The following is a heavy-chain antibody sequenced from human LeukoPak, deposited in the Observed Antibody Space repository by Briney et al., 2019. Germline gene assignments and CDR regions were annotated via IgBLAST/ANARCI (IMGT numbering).Heavy chain of an antibody. D-gene: IGHD4-17*01. Sequence: GGSLRLSCAASGFTFSNAWTSWVRQAPGKGLEWVGRIKSKADGATTDYAAPVKGRFTISRDDSKNTLSLQMNSLNTDDTAMYYCTTDYGGGYWGQGTLVTVSS. CDR3: TTDYGGGY. J-gene: IGHJ4*02. CDR1: GFTFSNAW. CDR2: IKSKADGATT. V-gene: IGHV3-15*01.